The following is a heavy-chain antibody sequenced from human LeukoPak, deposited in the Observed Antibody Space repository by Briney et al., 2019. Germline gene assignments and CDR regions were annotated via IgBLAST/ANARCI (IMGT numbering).Heavy chain of an antibody. CDR3: ASTYSGYDQGWFDP. CDR2: INPNSGGT. CDR1: GYTFTGYY. Sequence: ASVKVSCKGSGYTFTGYYMHWVRQAPGQGLEWMGWINPNSGGTNYAQKFQGRVTMTRDTSISTAYMELSRLRSDDTAVYYCASTYSGYDQGWFDPWGQGTLVAVSS. V-gene: IGHV1-2*02. J-gene: IGHJ5*02. D-gene: IGHD5-12*01.